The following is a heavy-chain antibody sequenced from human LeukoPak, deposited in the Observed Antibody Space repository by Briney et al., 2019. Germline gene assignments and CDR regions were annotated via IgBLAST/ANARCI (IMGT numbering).Heavy chain of an antibody. CDR2: ISWNSGSI. V-gene: IGHV3-9*01. Sequence: GRSLRLSCAASGFTFDDYAMHWVRQAPGKGLEWVSGISWNSGSIGYADSVKGRFTTSRDNTKNSLFLQMNSLRAEDTAFYYCTKAVALSCYASGNYYNGWGQGTLVTVSS. J-gene: IGHJ4*02. D-gene: IGHD3-10*01. CDR1: GFTFDDYA. CDR3: TKAVALSCYASGNYYNG.